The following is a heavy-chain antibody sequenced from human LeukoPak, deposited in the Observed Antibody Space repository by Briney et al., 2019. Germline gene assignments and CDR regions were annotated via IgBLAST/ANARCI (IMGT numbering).Heavy chain of an antibody. CDR3: ALGYCSGGSCYSEYNY. Sequence: SVKLSCKASGGTFSSYAISWVRQAPGQGLEWMGRIIPILGIANYAQKFQGRVTITADTSTSTAYMELSSLRSEDTAVYYCALGYCSGGSCYSEYNYWGQGTLVTVSS. CDR2: IIPILGIA. V-gene: IGHV1-69*04. D-gene: IGHD2-15*01. J-gene: IGHJ4*02. CDR1: GGTFSSYA.